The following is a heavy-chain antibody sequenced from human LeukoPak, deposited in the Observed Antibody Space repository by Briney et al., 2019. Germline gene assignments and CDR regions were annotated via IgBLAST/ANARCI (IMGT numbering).Heavy chain of an antibody. V-gene: IGHV1-18*01. Sequence: ASVKVSCKASGYTFTSYGISWVRQAPGQGLEWMGWISAYNGNTNYAQKLQGRVTMTTDTSTSTAYMELRSLRSDDTAVYYCARLGPYYDILTGSSDYWGQGTLVTVSS. CDR1: GYTFTSYG. J-gene: IGHJ4*02. CDR2: ISAYNGNT. CDR3: ARLGPYYDILTGSSDY. D-gene: IGHD3-9*01.